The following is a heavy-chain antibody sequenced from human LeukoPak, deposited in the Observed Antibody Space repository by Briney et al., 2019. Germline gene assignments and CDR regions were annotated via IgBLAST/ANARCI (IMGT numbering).Heavy chain of an antibody. D-gene: IGHD3-22*01. CDR3: ARGEYYYDSSGSQIPSFDY. J-gene: IGHJ4*02. V-gene: IGHV1-69*13. Sequence: GASVKVSCKASGGTFSSYAISWVRQAPGQGLDWMGGIIPIFGTANYAQKFQGRVTITADESTSTAYMELSSLRSEDTAVYYCARGEYYYDSSGSQIPSFDYWGQGTLVTVSS. CDR2: IIPIFGTA. CDR1: GGTFSSYA.